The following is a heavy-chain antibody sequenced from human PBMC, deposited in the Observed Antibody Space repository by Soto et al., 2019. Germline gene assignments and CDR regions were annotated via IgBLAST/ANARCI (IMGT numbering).Heavy chain of an antibody. CDR1: GGSISSGGYY. Sequence: QVQLQESGPGLVKPSQTLSLTCTVSGGSISSGGYYWSWIRQHPGKGLEWIGYIYYSGSTYYNPSRKSRVTISVDTSKNQFSLKLSSVTDADTAVYYCASIERWYNAFDIWGQGTMVTVSS. CDR3: ASIERWYNAFDI. V-gene: IGHV4-31*03. D-gene: IGHD2-15*01. J-gene: IGHJ3*02. CDR2: IYYSGST.